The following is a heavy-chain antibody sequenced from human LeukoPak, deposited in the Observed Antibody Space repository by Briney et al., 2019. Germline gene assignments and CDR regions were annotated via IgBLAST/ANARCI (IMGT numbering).Heavy chain of an antibody. CDR1: GDSISIYY. Sequence: PSETLSLTCTVSGDSISIYYRSWIRQPPGKGLEWIGYIYNSGSTNYNPSLKSRVTISVDTSKNQFSLKLTSVTAADTAVYYCARLGSWFDPWGQGTLVTVSS. D-gene: IGHD1-26*01. CDR2: IYNSGST. V-gene: IGHV4-59*01. CDR3: ARLGSWFDP. J-gene: IGHJ5*02.